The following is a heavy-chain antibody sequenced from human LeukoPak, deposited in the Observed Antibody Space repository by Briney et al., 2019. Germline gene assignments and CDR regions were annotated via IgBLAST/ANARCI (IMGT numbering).Heavy chain of an antibody. V-gene: IGHV5-51*01. D-gene: IGHD2-15*01. CDR3: VRTPTCSSGSCYPNWFDS. CDR1: GYSFTNNW. J-gene: IGHJ5*01. Sequence: GESLKISCQGSGYSFTNNWIGWVRHMPGKGLDWMATVYPGDSHTKYNPSFQGQVTISADKSSSTAYLQWISLRASDTAIYYCVRTPTCSSGSCYPNWFDSWGQGTLVTVSS. CDR2: VYPGDSHT.